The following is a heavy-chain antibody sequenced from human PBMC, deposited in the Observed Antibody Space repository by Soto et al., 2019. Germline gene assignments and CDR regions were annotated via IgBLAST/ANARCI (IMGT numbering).Heavy chain of an antibody. D-gene: IGHD2-21*01. CDR1: GYTFTSYG. V-gene: IGHV1-18*01. Sequence: GASVKVSCKASGYTFTSYGISWVRQAPGQGLEWMGWISAYNGNTNYAQKLQGRVTMTTDTSTSTAYMELRSLRSDDTAVYYCARDQYSGDAPVPPPYYYYYGMDVWGQGTTVTVSS. CDR2: ISAYNGNT. J-gene: IGHJ6*02. CDR3: ARDQYSGDAPVPPPYYYYYGMDV.